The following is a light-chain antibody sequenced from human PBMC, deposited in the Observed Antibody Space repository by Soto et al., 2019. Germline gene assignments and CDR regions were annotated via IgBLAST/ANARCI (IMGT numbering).Light chain of an antibody. CDR3: HQYGSSPYT. CDR1: QRVRSSY. CDR2: GAS. V-gene: IGKV3-20*01. J-gene: IGKJ2*01. Sequence: EMWLTQSPGTLSWSPGKKATLSCRASQRVRSSYLAWYQQKPGQAPRLLTYGASTRATGIPDRFSGSGSGTDFTLTINRLELEDFAVYYCHQYGSSPYTFGQGTKLEI.